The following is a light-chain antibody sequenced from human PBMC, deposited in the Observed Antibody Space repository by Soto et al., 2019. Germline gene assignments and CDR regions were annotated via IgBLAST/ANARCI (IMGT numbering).Light chain of an antibody. CDR3: QQYSTYTGE. CDR1: QSISSW. Sequence: DIQMTQSPFTLSASVGDRVTITCRASQSISSWLAWYQQKPGKAPKLLIYESSSLESGVPSRFSGSGSGTEFTLTISSLQPEEFATYYCQQYSTYTGEFGPGTKVEIK. CDR2: ESS. V-gene: IGKV1-5*03. J-gene: IGKJ1*01.